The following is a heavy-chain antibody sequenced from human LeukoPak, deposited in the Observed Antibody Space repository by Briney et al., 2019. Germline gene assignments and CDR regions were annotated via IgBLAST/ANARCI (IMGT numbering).Heavy chain of an antibody. D-gene: IGHD6-6*01. CDR2: IIPIFGTA. CDR3: ARLSSSSTSLDY. J-gene: IGHJ4*02. CDR1: GGTFSSYA. V-gene: IGHV1-69*01. Sequence: ASVNVSCKASGGTFSSYAISWVRQAPGQGLEWMGGIIPIFGTANYAQKFQGRVTITADESTSTAYMELSSLRSEDTAVYYCARLSSSSTSLDYWGQGTLVTVSS.